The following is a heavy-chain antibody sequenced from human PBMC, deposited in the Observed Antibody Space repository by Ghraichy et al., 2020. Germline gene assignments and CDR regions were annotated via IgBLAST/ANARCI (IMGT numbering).Heavy chain of an antibody. CDR3: AKVPSGSYYYFDY. CDR2: ISGSGGAT. V-gene: IGHV3-23*01. CDR1: RFTFSSYA. D-gene: IGHD1-26*01. J-gene: IGHJ4*02. Sequence: GESLNISCAASRFTFSSYAMNWVRQAPGKGLEWVSGISGSGGATYYADSVKGRFTISRDNSKNTLFLQMNSLRAEDTAVYYCAKVPSGSYYYFDYWGQGTLVTVSS.